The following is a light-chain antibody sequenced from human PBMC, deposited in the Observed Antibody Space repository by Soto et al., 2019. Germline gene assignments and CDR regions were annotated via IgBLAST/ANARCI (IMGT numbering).Light chain of an antibody. Sequence: EIVLTQSPGTLSLSPGERATLSCRASQSVSSSYLAWYQQKPGQAPRLLIYGASSTATGIPDRFSGSGSGTNFTLTISRLGAEDFAVYYCQQYGSSPPTLTFGGGTKVEIK. CDR1: QSVSSSY. CDR3: QQYGSSPPTLT. V-gene: IGKV3-20*01. CDR2: GAS. J-gene: IGKJ4*01.